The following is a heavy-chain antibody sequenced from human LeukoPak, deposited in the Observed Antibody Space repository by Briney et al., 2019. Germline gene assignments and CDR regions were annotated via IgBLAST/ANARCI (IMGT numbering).Heavy chain of an antibody. CDR2: IRYDGSNK. Sequence: GGSLRLSCAASGFTFSSYGMHWVRQAPGKGLEWVAFIRYDGSNKYYADSVKGRFTISRDNSKNTLYLQMNSLRDEDTAVYYCVREYSSSGGRCFDYWGQGTLVTVSS. CDR1: GFTFSSYG. J-gene: IGHJ4*02. V-gene: IGHV3-30*02. CDR3: VREYSSSGGRCFDY. D-gene: IGHD6-6*01.